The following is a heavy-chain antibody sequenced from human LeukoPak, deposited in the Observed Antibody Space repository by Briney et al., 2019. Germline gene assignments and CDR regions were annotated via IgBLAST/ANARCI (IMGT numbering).Heavy chain of an antibody. CDR1: GGSFSTYY. Sequence: SETLSLTCTVSGGSFSTYYWGWIRQPAGKGLEWIGRIYASGSSNYNPSLQSRVTMSLDTSKTQFPLNLRSVTAADTAVYYCARGGGCRGGNCYGYWGRGTLVTVSS. V-gene: IGHV4-4*07. CDR3: ARGGGCRGGNCYGY. J-gene: IGHJ4*02. CDR2: IYASGSS. D-gene: IGHD2-15*01.